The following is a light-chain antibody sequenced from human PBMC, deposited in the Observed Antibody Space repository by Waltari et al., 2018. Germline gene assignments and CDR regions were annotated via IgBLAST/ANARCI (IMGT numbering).Light chain of an antibody. V-gene: IGKV3-20*01. CDR3: QNHERLPAM. Sequence: PGERATLSCRASQNVGTYLAWYQQKPGQAPRLLIYHASSRATGIPDRFSGSGSGTDFSLTISRLEPEDFAVYYCQNHERLPAMFGQGTNVEIK. CDR1: QNVGTY. CDR2: HAS. J-gene: IGKJ1*01.